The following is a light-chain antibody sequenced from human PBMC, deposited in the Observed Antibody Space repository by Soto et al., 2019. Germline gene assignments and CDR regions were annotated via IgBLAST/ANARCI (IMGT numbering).Light chain of an antibody. CDR3: QQRKNWPPIA. CDR1: QNVDKF. V-gene: IGKV3-11*01. J-gene: IGKJ5*01. Sequence: EIVMAQSPATLSVSPGETAILSCRASQNVDKFLAWYQQRPGQPPRLLIFDSSNRATGVPVRFSGSGSGTVFTLTIGSLEPEDSAVYYCQQRKNWPPIAFGQGTRLEIK. CDR2: DSS.